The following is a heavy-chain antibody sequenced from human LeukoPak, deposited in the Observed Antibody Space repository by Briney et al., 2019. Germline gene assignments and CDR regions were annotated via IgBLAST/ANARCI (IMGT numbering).Heavy chain of an antibody. Sequence: GRSLRLSCAASGFTFSSYGMHWVRQAPGKGLEWVAVISYDGSNKYYADSVKGRFTISRDNSKNTLYLQMNSLRAEDTAVYYCVKDSAGGQGAYWGQGTLVTVSS. CDR1: GFTFSSYG. J-gene: IGHJ4*02. CDR2: ISYDGSNK. CDR3: VKDSAGGQGAY. V-gene: IGHV3-30*18. D-gene: IGHD3-16*01.